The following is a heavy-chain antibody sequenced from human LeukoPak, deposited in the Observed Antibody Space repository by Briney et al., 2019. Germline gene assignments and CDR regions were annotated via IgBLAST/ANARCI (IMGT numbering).Heavy chain of an antibody. V-gene: IGHV3-48*03. Sequence: GGSLRLSCAASGFTFSSYEMNWVRQAPGKGLEWVSYISSSGSTIYYADSVKGRFTISRDNAKNSLYLQMNSLRAEGTAVYYCARDGSGIGNYFDYWGQGTLVTVSS. D-gene: IGHD3-10*01. CDR3: ARDGSGIGNYFDY. J-gene: IGHJ4*02. CDR1: GFTFSSYE. CDR2: ISSSGSTI.